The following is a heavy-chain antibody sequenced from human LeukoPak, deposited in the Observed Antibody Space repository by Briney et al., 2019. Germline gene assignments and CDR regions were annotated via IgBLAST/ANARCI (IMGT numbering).Heavy chain of an antibody. D-gene: IGHD6-13*01. Sequence: KPSETLSLTCTVSGGSISTYYWNWIRQPPGKGLEWIGYIYYSGSTNYNPSLKSRVTISVDTSKNQFSPKLSSVTAADTAVYYCARDVAAAGPNYYYYYMDVWGKGTTVTVSS. CDR3: ARDVAAAGPNYYYYYMDV. CDR1: GGSISTYY. V-gene: IGHV4-59*01. CDR2: IYYSGST. J-gene: IGHJ6*03.